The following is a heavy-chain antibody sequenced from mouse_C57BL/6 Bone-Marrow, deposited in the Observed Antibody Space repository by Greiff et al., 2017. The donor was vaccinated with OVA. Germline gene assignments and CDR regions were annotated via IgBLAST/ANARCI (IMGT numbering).Heavy chain of an antibody. J-gene: IGHJ2*01. D-gene: IGHD3-3*01. CDR2: IYPFNGVS. CDR3: ARGTGFDY. V-gene: IGHV1-31*01. Sequence: EVQRVESGPELVKPWASVKIFRKASGYSFNGYYIHWVKQSPGNILDWIGYIYPFNGVSSYNQKFKGKATLTVDKSSSTAYMELRSLTSEDSAVYYCARGTGFDYWGQGTTLTVSS. CDR1: GYSFNGYY.